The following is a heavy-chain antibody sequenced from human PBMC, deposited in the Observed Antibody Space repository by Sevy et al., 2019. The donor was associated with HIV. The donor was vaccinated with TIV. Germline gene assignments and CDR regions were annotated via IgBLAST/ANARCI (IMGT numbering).Heavy chain of an antibody. CDR2: QFYRGST. CDR1: GASITDNY. J-gene: IGHJ4*02. CDR3: ARSGNLDTAPIDS. Sequence: SETLSLTCSVSGASITDNYWTWIRQPPGKGLEWIGYQFYRGSTNYNPSLKSRVPISLDTSRNQFSLRLSSVTAADTAVYYCARSGNLDTAPIDSWGQGTLVTVSS. D-gene: IGHD5-18*01. V-gene: IGHV4-59*01.